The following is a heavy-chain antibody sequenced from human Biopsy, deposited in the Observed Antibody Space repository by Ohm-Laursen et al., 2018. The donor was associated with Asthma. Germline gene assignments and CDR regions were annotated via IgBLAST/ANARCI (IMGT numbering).Heavy chain of an antibody. J-gene: IGHJ4*02. CDR2: VYYSGST. CDR1: GGSINNFY. CDR3: ARGVDRVTGLLDHFDS. D-gene: IGHD2-21*02. Sequence: VTLSLTCAVSGGSINNFYWSWIRQPPGKGLVSIGHVYYSGSTNYNPSLKSRVTISIDASKNQFSLKLTSVTAADTAVYYCARGVDRVTGLLDHFDSWGQGTLVTVSS. V-gene: IGHV4-59*01.